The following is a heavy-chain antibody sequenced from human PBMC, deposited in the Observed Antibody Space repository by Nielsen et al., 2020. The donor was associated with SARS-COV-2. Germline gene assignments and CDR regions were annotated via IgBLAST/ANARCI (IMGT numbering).Heavy chain of an antibody. CDR2: INPSGSGT. V-gene: IGHV3-74*01. CDR1: GFTFSSTW. J-gene: IGHJ6*03. CDR3: AGGADFWSGTQWYYMDV. D-gene: IGHD3-3*01. Sequence: GGSLRLSCSASGFTFSSTWMDWVRQAPGQGLVWVSRINPSGSGTAYADSVKGRFAVSRDNAGNTVVLQIHSLRVEDTAVYYCAGGADFWSGTQWYYMDVWGKGTTVTVSS.